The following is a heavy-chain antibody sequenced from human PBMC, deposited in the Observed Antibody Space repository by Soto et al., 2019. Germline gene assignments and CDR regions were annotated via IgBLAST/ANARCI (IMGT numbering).Heavy chain of an antibody. V-gene: IGHV3-48*01. CDR2: ISSSSSTM. J-gene: IGHJ6*03. CDR1: GFTFSSYS. CDR3: ARAPIGISSSWYNDYYYMEV. Sequence: PGGSLRLSCAASGFTFSSYSMNWVRQAPGKGLEWVSYISSSSSTMYYADSVKGRFTISRDNAKNSLYLQMNSLRAEDTAVYYCARAPIGISSSWYNDYYYMEVWGKGTTVTVSS. D-gene: IGHD6-13*01.